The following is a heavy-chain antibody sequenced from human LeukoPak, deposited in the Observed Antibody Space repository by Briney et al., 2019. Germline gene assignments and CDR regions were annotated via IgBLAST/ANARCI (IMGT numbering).Heavy chain of an antibody. Sequence: SVKVSCKASGGTFSSYAIRWVRQAPGQGLEWMGGIIPIFGTANYAHKFQGRVTITADESTSTAYMELSSLRSEDTAVYYCASLMTTVTTVFDYWGQGTLVTVSS. J-gene: IGHJ4*02. CDR1: GGTFSSYA. CDR2: IIPIFGTA. V-gene: IGHV1-69*13. D-gene: IGHD4-17*01. CDR3: ASLMTTVTTVFDY.